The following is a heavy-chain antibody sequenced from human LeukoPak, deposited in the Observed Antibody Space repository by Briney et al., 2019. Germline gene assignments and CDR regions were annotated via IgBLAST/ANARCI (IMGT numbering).Heavy chain of an antibody. J-gene: IGHJ6*03. V-gene: IGHV1-69*04. CDR1: GGTFSSYT. D-gene: IGHD2-2*01. CDR2: IIPILGIA. Sequence: SVKVSCKASGGTFSSYTISWVRQAPGQGLEWMGRIIPILGIANYAQKSQGRVTITADKSTSTAYMELSSLRSEDTAVYYCARDNDGIVVVPAAIYMDVWGKGTTVTVSS. CDR3: ARDNDGIVVVPAAIYMDV.